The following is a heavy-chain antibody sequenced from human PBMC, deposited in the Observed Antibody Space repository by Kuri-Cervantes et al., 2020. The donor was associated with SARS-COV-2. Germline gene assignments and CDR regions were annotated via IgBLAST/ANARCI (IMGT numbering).Heavy chain of an antibody. Sequence: SQTLSLTCAVFGGSFRVYYWSWIRQSPGKGLEWIGKINHSGSTNYNPSLSRRVTISIDMSKNQFSLRLSSVTAADTAMYYCARGREGVVPATILGLGYFLYFSMDVWGKGTSVTVS. D-gene: IGHD2-2*01. CDR2: INHSGST. V-gene: IGHV4-34*01. CDR1: GGSFRVYY. CDR3: ARGREGVVPATILGLGYFLYFSMDV. J-gene: IGHJ6*03.